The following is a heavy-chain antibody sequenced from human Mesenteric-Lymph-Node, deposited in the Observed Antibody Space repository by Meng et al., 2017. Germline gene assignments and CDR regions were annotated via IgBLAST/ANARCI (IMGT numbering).Heavy chain of an antibody. CDR3: ARTSKDYYGSGNVDY. Sequence: ASVKVSCKASGYTFTSYYMHWVRQAPGQGLEWMGWINPNSGGTNYAQKFQGRVTMTRDTSISTAYMELSRLRSDDTAVYYCARTSKDYYGSGNVDYWGQGTLVTVSS. D-gene: IGHD3-10*01. J-gene: IGHJ4*02. CDR1: GYTFTSYY. CDR2: INPNSGGT. V-gene: IGHV1-2*02.